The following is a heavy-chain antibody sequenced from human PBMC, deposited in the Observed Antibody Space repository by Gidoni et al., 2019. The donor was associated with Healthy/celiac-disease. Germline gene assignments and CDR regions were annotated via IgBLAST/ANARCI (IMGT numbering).Heavy chain of an antibody. J-gene: IGHJ3*02. CDR2: ISAGGGAT. Sequence: EVQLLESGGGLAQPGESLRLSSAASGFIFSIYAMSWVRQAPGKGLEWVSGISAGGGATYYGDSVKGRFAISRDNSKNTLSLQMNSLRAEDTAVYYCAKDRLTLDALDIWGQGTTVTVSS. D-gene: IGHD2-15*01. V-gene: IGHV3-23*01. CDR1: GFIFSIYA. CDR3: AKDRLTLDALDI.